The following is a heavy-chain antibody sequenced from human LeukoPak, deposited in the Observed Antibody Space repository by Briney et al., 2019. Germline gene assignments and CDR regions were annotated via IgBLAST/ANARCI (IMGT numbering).Heavy chain of an antibody. J-gene: IGHJ4*02. Sequence: GEALKISCKGAGYRFTSYWIGWGRQMPGKGVEWMGIIYPGDSDTRYSPSFQGQVTISADKSISTAYLQWSSLKASDPAMYYCARPNGSSGLAKDYWGQGTLVTVSS. V-gene: IGHV5-51*01. CDR1: GYRFTSYW. CDR2: IYPGDSDT. D-gene: IGHD3-22*01. CDR3: ARPNGSSGLAKDY.